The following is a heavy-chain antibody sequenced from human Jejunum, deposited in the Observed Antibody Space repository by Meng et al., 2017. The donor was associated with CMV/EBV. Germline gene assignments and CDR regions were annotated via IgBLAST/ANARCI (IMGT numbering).Heavy chain of an antibody. CDR1: GSISSSY. CDR2: VYYSGST. V-gene: IGHV4-59*13. D-gene: IGHD2-15*01. CDR3: ARDGGLTQYYYYGMDV. Sequence: GSISSSYWSWIRRPPGKGLEWSEYVYYSGSTNYNPSLKSRVTISVDTSKNQFSLKLSSVTAADTAVYYCARDGGLTQYYYYGMDVWGQGTTVTVSS. J-gene: IGHJ6*02.